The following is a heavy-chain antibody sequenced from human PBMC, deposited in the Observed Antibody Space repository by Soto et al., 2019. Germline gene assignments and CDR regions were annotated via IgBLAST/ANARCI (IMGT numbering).Heavy chain of an antibody. CDR1: GFTFSSYS. CDR2: ISFAGNNK. D-gene: IGHD2-15*01. CDR3: ARDRQKALVVVAATGGFDY. Sequence: GGSLRLSCAVSGFTFSSYSMHWVRQDPDMGLEWVAFISFAGNNKYYADSVKGRFTISRDNSNNMLYLEMNSLRPEDTAVYYCARDRQKALVVVAATGGFDYWGQGT. J-gene: IGHJ4*02. V-gene: IGHV3-30*04.